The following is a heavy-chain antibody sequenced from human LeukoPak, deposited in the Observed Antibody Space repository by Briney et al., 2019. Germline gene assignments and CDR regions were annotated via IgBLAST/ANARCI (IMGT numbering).Heavy chain of an antibody. Sequence: PGGSLRLSCVASGFTFNSYEMNWVRQAPGKGLEWLSYISSSGSTIYYADSVKGRFTISRDNAKNSLYLQMNSLRAEDTAVYYCARDMGTGTDAFDFWGQGTLVTVSS. CDR3: ARDMGTGTDAFDF. J-gene: IGHJ3*01. V-gene: IGHV3-48*03. CDR1: GFTFNSYE. CDR2: ISSSGSTI. D-gene: IGHD3/OR15-3a*01.